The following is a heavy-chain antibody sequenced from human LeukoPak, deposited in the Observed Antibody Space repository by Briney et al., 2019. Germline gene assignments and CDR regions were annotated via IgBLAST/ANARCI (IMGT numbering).Heavy chain of an antibody. CDR3: ARGHSSSSYSRQDY. CDR2: ISSDGSNK. J-gene: IGHJ4*02. CDR1: GFTFTFYA. Sequence: GSLRLSCAASGFTFTFYAMHWVRPAPGKGLEWVAVISSDGSNKYYADSVKGRFTVSRDNSKNTVYLHMNSLRAEDTALYYCARGHSSSSYSRQDYWGQGALVTVSS. V-gene: IGHV3-30-3*01. D-gene: IGHD6-13*01.